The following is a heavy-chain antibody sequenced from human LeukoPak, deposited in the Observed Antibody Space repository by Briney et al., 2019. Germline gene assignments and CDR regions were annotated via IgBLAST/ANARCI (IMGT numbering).Heavy chain of an antibody. CDR2: VYSGGST. V-gene: IGHV3-66*04. Sequence: PGGSLRVSCAASGFTVSTTYMSWVRQAPGKGLEWVSVVYSGGSTYYADSVKGRFTISRDNSKNTLYLQMSSLRDEDTAVYFCARHFGVISKGVYYYYYGLGVWGQGTTVTVSS. D-gene: IGHD3-3*01. CDR1: GFTVSTTY. J-gene: IGHJ6*02. CDR3: ARHFGVISKGVYYYYYGLGV.